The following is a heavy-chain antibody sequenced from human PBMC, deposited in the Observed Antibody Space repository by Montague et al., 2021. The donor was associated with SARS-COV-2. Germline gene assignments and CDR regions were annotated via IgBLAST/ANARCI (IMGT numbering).Heavy chain of an antibody. CDR1: GGSISSSNW. D-gene: IGHD1-26*01. CDR2: IYPSGST. J-gene: IGHJ6*02. V-gene: IGHV4-4*02. Sequence: SETLSLTCAVSGGSISSSNWCCCERHPPGEGLEWSGGIYPSGSTNYNPPPNSRDITSVNKTKNQYSLQLSSVTAAATAVYYCVYRDYYYYYGMDVWGQGTTVTVSS. CDR3: VYRDYYYYYGMDV.